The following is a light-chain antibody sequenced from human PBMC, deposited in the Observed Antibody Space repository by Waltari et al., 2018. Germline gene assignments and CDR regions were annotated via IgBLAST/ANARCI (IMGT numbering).Light chain of an antibody. CDR3: QQYYSTRYT. CDR1: QGISNS. Sequence: DIQMTQSPSSLSASLGYRVTITCRARQGISNSLAWYQHKPGKAPKLLLYAASRLETGVPSRFSGSGSGTDFTLTISSLQPEDFATYYCQQYYSTRYTFGQGTKLEIK. V-gene: IGKV1-NL1*01. CDR2: AAS. J-gene: IGKJ2*01.